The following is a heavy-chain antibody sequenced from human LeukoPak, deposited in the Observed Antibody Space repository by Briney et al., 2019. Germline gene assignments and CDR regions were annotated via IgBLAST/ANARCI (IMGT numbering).Heavy chain of an antibody. D-gene: IGHD3-22*01. V-gene: IGHV3-74*01. J-gene: IGHJ4*02. CDR3: ARAYYYDSSGYYYLTPLDY. CDR1: GFTFSSYW. CDR2: INSDGSST. Sequence: GGSLRLSCAASGFTFSSYWMHWVRHAPGKGLVWVSRINSDGSSTSYADSVKGRFTISRDNAKNTLYLQMNSLRAEDTAVYYCARAYYYDSSGYYYLTPLDYWGQGTLVTVSS.